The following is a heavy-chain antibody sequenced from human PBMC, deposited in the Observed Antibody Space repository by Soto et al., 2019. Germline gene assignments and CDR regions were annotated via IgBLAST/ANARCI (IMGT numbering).Heavy chain of an antibody. CDR3: ARGEQYRGRIFDY. CDR1: GDSVSSNSAG. CDR2: TYYRSKWYY. V-gene: IGHV6-1*01. D-gene: IGHD1-26*01. Sequence: SQTLSLTCAITGDSVSSNSAGWSWVRQSPSRGLEWLGRTYYRSKWYYEYAVSVRGRITINPDTSKNQYSLQLNSVTPEDTAVYFCARGEQYRGRIFDYWGKGTLGTASS. J-gene: IGHJ4*01.